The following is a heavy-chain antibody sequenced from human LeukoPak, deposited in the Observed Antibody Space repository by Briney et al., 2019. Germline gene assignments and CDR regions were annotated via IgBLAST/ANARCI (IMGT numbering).Heavy chain of an antibody. Sequence: PGGSLRLSCAASGFTFSDYYMSWIRQAPGKGLEWVSYISSRSSHTNYADSVKGRFTISRDNAKNSLYLRMNSLRAEDTAVYYCARFSSGWYYFDYWGQGTLVTVSS. J-gene: IGHJ4*02. CDR1: GFTFSDYY. V-gene: IGHV3-11*03. CDR2: ISSRSSHT. CDR3: ARFSSGWYYFDY. D-gene: IGHD6-19*01.